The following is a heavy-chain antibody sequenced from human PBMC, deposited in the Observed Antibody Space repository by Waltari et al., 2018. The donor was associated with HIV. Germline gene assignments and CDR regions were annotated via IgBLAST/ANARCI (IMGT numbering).Heavy chain of an antibody. CDR2: INEDGYGK. D-gene: IGHD2-15*01. Sequence: EVQWAESGGGLVQPGGSLNVSCEVSGFEFSRYWMSWVRPAPGKGAEWVAKINEDGYGKYHVDCKKGRFVISRDNTKQSLYLEMKNLRVEDTAVYDCVRGSGSFWGQGTLVTVSA. CDR1: GFEFSRYW. V-gene: IGHV3-7*04. CDR3: VRGSGSF. J-gene: IGHJ4*02.